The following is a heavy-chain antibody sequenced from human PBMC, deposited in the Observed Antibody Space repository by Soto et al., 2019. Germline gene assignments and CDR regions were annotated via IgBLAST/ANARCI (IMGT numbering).Heavy chain of an antibody. Sequence: PGGSLRLSCEASGFKFGDYAMHWVRQAPGKGLEWVSGVSWNSEIVGYADSAKGRFTISRDNAKNSLYLEMNSLRTEDTALYYCAKDRRPCSGNKCSSLYYYYGMDVCGQGSTVTVPS. CDR1: GFKFGDYA. J-gene: IGHJ6*02. D-gene: IGHD2-15*01. CDR3: AKDRRPCSGNKCSSLYYYYGMDV. CDR2: VSWNSEIV. V-gene: IGHV3-9*01.